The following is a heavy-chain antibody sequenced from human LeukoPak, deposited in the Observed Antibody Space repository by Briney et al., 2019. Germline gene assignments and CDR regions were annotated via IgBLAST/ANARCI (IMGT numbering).Heavy chain of an antibody. J-gene: IGHJ4*02. D-gene: IGHD3-16*01. CDR2: IYFTGNT. Sequence: PSETLSLTCTVSGGSISSDTYFWGWIRQPPGKGLEWIANIYFTGNTYYNPSLKSRATISVDTPKNQFSLTLSSVTAADTAVYYCASEAHRGGGFDSWGQGTQVTVSS. CDR1: GGSISSDTYF. V-gene: IGHV4-39*01. CDR3: ASEAHRGGGFDS.